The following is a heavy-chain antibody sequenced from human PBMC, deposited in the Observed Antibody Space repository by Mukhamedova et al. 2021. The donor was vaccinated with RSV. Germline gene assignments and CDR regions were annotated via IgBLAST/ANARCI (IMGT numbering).Heavy chain of an antibody. J-gene: IGHJ4*02. CDR2: DGSYS. Sequence: DGSYSDYAGSVKGRFTVSRDNAMFTLYLQMSSLRAEDTGVYHCARGTLDWKGVDYWGPGTLVTVSS. CDR3: ARGTLDWKGVDY. V-gene: IGHV3-74*01. D-gene: IGHD3-9*01.